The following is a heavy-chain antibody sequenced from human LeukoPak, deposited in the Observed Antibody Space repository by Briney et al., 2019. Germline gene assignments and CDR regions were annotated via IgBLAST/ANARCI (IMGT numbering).Heavy chain of an antibody. D-gene: IGHD6-19*01. J-gene: IGHJ4*02. CDR3: ARARWVAGSLTDY. CDR2: INPNSGGT. CDR1: GYTFTGYY. Sequence: PWASVKVSCKASGYTFTGYYMHWVRQAPGQGLEWMGWINPNSGGTNYAQKFQGRVTMTRDTSISTAYMELSRLRSDDTAVYYCARARWVAGSLTDYWGQGTLVTVSS. V-gene: IGHV1-2*02.